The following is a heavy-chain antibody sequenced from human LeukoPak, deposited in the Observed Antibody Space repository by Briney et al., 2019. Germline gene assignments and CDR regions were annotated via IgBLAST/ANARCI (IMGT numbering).Heavy chain of an antibody. Sequence: SETLSLTCAVSGYSISSGYYWGLLRQPRGEGLGWFWSIYHSGNTYYNPSLKSRVTISVDNAKNQFSLQLSCVTAADTAVYDCARMGDYYYMDVWGKGTTVTVSS. V-gene: IGHV4-38-2*01. J-gene: IGHJ6*03. CDR1: GYSISSGYY. CDR2: IYHSGNT. CDR3: ARMGDYYYMDV.